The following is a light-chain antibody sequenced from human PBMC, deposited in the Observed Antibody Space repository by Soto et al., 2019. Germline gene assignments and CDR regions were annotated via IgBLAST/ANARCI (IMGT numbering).Light chain of an antibody. CDR3: CSHAGRDTYV. V-gene: IGLV2-23*01. CDR2: EDF. CDR1: SSDVGSGNF. J-gene: IGLJ1*01. Sequence: QSALTQPASVSGSPGQSITISCTGTSSDVGSGNFVSWYQHYPGKAPQLIIYEDFKRPSGVSSRLSGSKSGNTASLTISGLQAEDEAEYYCCSHAGRDTYVFGTGTKVTVL.